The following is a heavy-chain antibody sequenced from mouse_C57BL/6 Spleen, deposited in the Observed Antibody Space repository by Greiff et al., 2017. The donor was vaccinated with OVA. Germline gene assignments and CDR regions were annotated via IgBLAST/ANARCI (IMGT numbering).Heavy chain of an antibody. CDR1: GYTFTEYT. J-gene: IGHJ2*01. Sequence: VQGVESGAELVKPGASVKLSCKASGYTFTEYTIHWVKQRSGQGLEWIGWFYPGSGSIKYNEKFKDKATLTADKSSSTVYMELSRLTSEDSAVYFCARHDSNYKRENYFDYWGQGTTLTVSS. CDR2: FYPGSGSI. D-gene: IGHD2-5*01. CDR3: ARHDSNYKRENYFDY. V-gene: IGHV1-62-2*01.